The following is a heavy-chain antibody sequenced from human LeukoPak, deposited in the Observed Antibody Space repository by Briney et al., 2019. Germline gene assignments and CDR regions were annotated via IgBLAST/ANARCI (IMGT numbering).Heavy chain of an antibody. V-gene: IGHV3-66*02. D-gene: IGHD5-18*01. CDR3: ARERGESGYSYGYRYYFDY. J-gene: IGHJ4*02. Sequence: PGGSLRLSCAASGFTVSSNYMSWVRQAPGKGLEWVSVIYSDGSTYYADSVKGRFTISRDNSKNTLYLQMNSLRAEDTAVYYCARERGESGYSYGYRYYFDYWGQGTLVTVSS. CDR2: IYSDGST. CDR1: GFTVSSNY.